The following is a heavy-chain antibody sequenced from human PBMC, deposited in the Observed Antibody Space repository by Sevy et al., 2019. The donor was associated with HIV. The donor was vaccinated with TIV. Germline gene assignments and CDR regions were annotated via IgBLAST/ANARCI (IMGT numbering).Heavy chain of an antibody. CDR3: ASRYSSSWYSRDAFDI. V-gene: IGHV5-10-1*01. CDR1: GYSFTSYW. CDR2: IDPSDSYT. D-gene: IGHD6-13*01. Sequence: GESLKISCKGSGYSFTSYWISWVRQMPGKGLEWMGRIDPSDSYTNYSPSSQGHVTISADKSISTAYLQWSSLKASDTAMYYCASRYSSSWYSRDAFDIWGQGTMVTVSS. J-gene: IGHJ3*02.